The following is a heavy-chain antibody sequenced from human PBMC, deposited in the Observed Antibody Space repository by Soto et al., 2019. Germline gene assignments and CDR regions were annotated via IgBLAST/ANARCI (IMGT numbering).Heavy chain of an antibody. V-gene: IGHV1-18*04. CDR1: GYTLTNYG. Sequence: QAQLVQSGAEVKKSGASVRVSCKASGYTLTNYGVTWVRQAPGQGREWLGRVTPYKADTNSAQNLQGRVTMATDTSTNTAYLELRSLRSDDTAVYFCATDGPSNSGNLYAFDIWGQGTMVTVSA. J-gene: IGHJ3*02. CDR2: VTPYKADT. CDR3: ATDGPSNSGNLYAFDI. D-gene: IGHD5-12*01.